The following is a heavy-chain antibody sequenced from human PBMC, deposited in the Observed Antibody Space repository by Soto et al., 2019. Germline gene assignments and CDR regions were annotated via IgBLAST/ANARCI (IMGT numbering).Heavy chain of an antibody. CDR2: IWHDGGNK. V-gene: IGHV3-33*01. Sequence: QVQLVESGGGVVQPGRSLRLSCVASGFSFSSSGMHWVRQAPGKGLQWVAVIWHDGGNKYNADSVKGRFSISRDNSKNTIYLQMNSLRVEDTAVYDCARGNWKYGYFDYWGQGTLVTVSS. J-gene: IGHJ4*02. CDR1: GFSFSSSG. CDR3: ARGNWKYGYFDY. D-gene: IGHD1-7*01.